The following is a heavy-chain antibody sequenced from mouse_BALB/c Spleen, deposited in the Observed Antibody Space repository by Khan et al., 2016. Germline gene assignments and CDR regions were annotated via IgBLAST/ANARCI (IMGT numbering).Heavy chain of an antibody. V-gene: IGHV3-2*02. CDR2: ISYSGST. CDR3: ARGCGSSDYALDY. Sequence: EVQLQESGPGLVKPSQSLSLTCTVTGYSITSDYAWNWLRQFPGNKLEWMGYISYSGSTSYNPSLKSRISITRDTSKNQFFLQLTSVTTEDTATYYCARGCGSSDYALDYWGQGPSVTVSS. J-gene: IGHJ4*01. CDR1: GYSITSDYA. D-gene: IGHD1-1*01.